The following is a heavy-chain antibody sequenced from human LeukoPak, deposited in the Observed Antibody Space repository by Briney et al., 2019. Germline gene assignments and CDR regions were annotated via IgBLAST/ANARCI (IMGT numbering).Heavy chain of an antibody. J-gene: IGHJ5*02. D-gene: IGHD3-10*01. Sequence: ASVKVSCKVSGYTLTELSMHWVRQAPGQRLEWMGWINAGNGNTKYSQKFQGRVTITRDTSASTAYMELSSLRSEDTAVYYCARDLITMVRGVISRSFDPWGQGTLVTVSS. CDR3: ARDLITMVRGVISRSFDP. CDR2: INAGNGNT. V-gene: IGHV1-3*01. CDR1: GYTLTELS.